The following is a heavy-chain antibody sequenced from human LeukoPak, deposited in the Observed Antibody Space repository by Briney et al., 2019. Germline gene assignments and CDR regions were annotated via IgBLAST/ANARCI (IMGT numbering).Heavy chain of an antibody. V-gene: IGHV4-31*03. CDR3: AKDGARLTGTSGMDV. D-gene: IGHD6-6*01. CDR2: FYHSGHT. CDR1: GGSISSGGYY. J-gene: IGHJ6*02. Sequence: SQTLSLTCTVSGGSISSGGYYWSWIRQHPGKGLEWIGFFYHSGHTDYNPSLKSRVTISVDMSKNQFSLKLSSVTAADTAVYYCAKDGARLTGTSGMDVWGQGTTVTVSS.